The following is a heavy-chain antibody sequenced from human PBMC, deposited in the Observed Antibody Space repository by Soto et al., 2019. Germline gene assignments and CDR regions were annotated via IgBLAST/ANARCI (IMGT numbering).Heavy chain of an antibody. J-gene: IGHJ6*02. CDR1: GGTFSSYA. V-gene: IGHV1-69*12. Sequence: QVQLVQSGAEVKKPGSSVKVSCKASGGTFSSYAISWVRQAPGQGLEWMGGIIPIFGTANYAQKFQGRVTITADESTSTAYMELSSLRSEDTAVYYCARAYYYDSSGYPNYYYYGMDVWGQGTTVTVSS. D-gene: IGHD3-22*01. CDR2: IIPIFGTA. CDR3: ARAYYYDSSGYPNYYYYGMDV.